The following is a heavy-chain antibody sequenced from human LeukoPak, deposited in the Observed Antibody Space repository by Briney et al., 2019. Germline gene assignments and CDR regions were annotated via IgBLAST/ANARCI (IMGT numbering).Heavy chain of an antibody. D-gene: IGHD3-22*01. Sequence: GGSLRLSCAVSGFTFSTFGMHWVRQAPGKGLECVAIISHDGSKKNYADSVKGRFTISRDNSKNTLYLQMNSLRSEDTAVYYCAPLYDSSGYSDYWGQGTLVTVSS. CDR2: ISHDGSKK. CDR3: APLYDSSGYSDY. V-gene: IGHV3-30*03. CDR1: GFTFSTFG. J-gene: IGHJ4*02.